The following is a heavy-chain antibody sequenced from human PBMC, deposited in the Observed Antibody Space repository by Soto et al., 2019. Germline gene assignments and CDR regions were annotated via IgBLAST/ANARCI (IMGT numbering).Heavy chain of an antibody. CDR1: GFTFSSYS. CDR2: ISSSSSTI. V-gene: IGHV3-48*04. D-gene: IGHD6-19*01. CDR3: ASIRVAVARKHPFDY. Sequence: EVQLVESGGGLVQPGGSLRLSCAASGFTFSSYSMNWVRQAPGKGLEWVSYISSSSSTIDYADSVKGRFTISRDNAKNSLYLQMNSQRAEDTAVYYCASIRVAVARKHPFDYWGQGTLVTVSS. J-gene: IGHJ4*02.